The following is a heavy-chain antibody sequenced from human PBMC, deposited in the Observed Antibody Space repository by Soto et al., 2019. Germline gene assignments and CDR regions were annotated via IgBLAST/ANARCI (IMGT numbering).Heavy chain of an antibody. CDR2: IIPIFGTA. CDR3: ARGDCSSTSCFDYYYYGMDV. CDR1: GGTFSSYA. Sequence: GASVKVSCKASGGTFSSYAISWVRQAPGQGXEWMGGIIPIFGTANYAQKFQGRVTITADESTSTAYMELSSLRSEDTAVYYCARGDCSSTSCFDYYYYGMDVWGQGTTVTVSS. J-gene: IGHJ6*02. D-gene: IGHD2-2*01. V-gene: IGHV1-69*13.